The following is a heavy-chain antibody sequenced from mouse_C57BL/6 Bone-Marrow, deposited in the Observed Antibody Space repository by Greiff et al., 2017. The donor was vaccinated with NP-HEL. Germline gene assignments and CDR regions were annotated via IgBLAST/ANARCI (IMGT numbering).Heavy chain of an antibody. J-gene: IGHJ3*01. D-gene: IGHD2-1*01. CDR1: GYAFSSYW. Sequence: VKLVESGAELVKPGASVKISCKASGYAFSSYWMNWVKQRPGKGLEWIGQIYPGDGDTNYNGKFKGKATLTADKSSSTAYMQLSSLTSEDSAIYFCAGTGIYYGNYAWFAYWGQGTLVTVSA. CDR2: IYPGDGDT. CDR3: AGTGIYYGNYAWFAY. V-gene: IGHV1-80*01.